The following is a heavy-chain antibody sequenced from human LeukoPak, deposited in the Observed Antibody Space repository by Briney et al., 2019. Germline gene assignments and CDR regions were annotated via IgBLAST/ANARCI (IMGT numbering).Heavy chain of an antibody. D-gene: IGHD4-11*01. CDR3: ARQNYRNPCFDC. V-gene: IGHV4-39*01. CDR2: IYYSGST. CDR1: GGSISSSSYY. Sequence: SETLSLTCTVSGGSISSSSYYWGWIRQPPGKGLEWIGSIYYSGSTYYNPSLKNRVTISVDTSKNQFSLKLSSVTAADTAVYYCARQNYRNPCFDCGGQGTLVTVSS. J-gene: IGHJ4*02.